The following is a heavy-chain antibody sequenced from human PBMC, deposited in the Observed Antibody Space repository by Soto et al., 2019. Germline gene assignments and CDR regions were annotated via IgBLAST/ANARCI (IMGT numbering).Heavy chain of an antibody. CDR1: GYTFTSYD. J-gene: IGHJ6*03. V-gene: IGHV1-8*01. CDR2: MNPNSGNT. Sequence: ASVKVSCKASGYTFTSYDINWVRQATGQGLEWMGWMNPNSGNTGYAQKFQGRVTMTRNTSISTAYMELSSLRSEDTAVYYCARGLSTGYSSGWQEYFSGYYYYYYMDVWGKGTTVTVSS. D-gene: IGHD6-19*01. CDR3: ARGLSTGYSSGWQEYFSGYYYYYYMDV.